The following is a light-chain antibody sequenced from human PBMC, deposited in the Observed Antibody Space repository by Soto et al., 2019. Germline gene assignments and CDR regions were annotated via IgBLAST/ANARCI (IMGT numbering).Light chain of an antibody. CDR3: GAWDDSLNVYV. CDR1: SSNLAYNS. J-gene: IGLJ1*01. Sequence: QSVLTQPPSVSAAPGQVVTISCSGSSSNLAYNSLSWYQQLPGTAPKLLIYDDNKRPSGIPARFSGSKSGTSATLGITGLETGDEADYYCGAWDDSLNVYVFGSGTKLTVL. V-gene: IGLV1-51*01. CDR2: DDN.